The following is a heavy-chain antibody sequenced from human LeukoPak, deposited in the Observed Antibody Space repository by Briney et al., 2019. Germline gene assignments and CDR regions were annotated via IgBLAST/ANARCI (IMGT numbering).Heavy chain of an antibody. D-gene: IGHD6-13*01. J-gene: IGHJ4*02. CDR1: GSTSTSYY. CDR2: INPSGGST. V-gene: IGHV1-46*01. Sequence: ASVKVSCKASGSTSTSYYMHWVRQAPGQGLEWMGIINPSGGSTSYAQKFQGRVTMTRDTSTSTVYMELSSLRSEDTAVYYCAKQGIAAPALDYWGQGTLVTVSS. CDR3: AKQGIAAPALDY.